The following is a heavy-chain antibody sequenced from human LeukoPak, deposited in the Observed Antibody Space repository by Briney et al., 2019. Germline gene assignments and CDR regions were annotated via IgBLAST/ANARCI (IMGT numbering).Heavy chain of an antibody. D-gene: IGHD1-26*01. J-gene: IGHJ4*02. CDR2: IKQEGSLK. CDR3: VKEEWGGYVEY. Sequence: GGSLRLSCTASGFTFSNHYMSWVRQAPGKGLEWVANIKQEGSLKNYVDSVKGRFTISRDNAKNSLYLRMNSLTAEDTAVYFCVKEEWGGYVEYWGQGTLVTVSS. V-gene: IGHV3-7*03. CDR1: GFTFSNHY.